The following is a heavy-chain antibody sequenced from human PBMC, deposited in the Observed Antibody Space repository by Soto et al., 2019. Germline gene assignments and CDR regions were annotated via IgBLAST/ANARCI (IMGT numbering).Heavy chain of an antibody. J-gene: IGHJ6*02. Sequence: QVQLVQSGDEVKKPGASVKVSCKASGYIFVNYGIAWVRQAPGQGLEWMGWISPYTGNTHSASKVQGRLTMTTDASTSTAYMDLGSLTSDDTAVYYCVMVDNYVTPTPQDVWGQGTTVTVSS. CDR2: ISPYTGNT. CDR1: GYIFVNYG. D-gene: IGHD3-16*01. V-gene: IGHV1-18*01. CDR3: VMVDNYVTPTPQDV.